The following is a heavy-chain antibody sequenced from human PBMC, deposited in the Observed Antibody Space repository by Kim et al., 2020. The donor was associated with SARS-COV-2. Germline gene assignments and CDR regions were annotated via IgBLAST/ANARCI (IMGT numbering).Heavy chain of an antibody. CDR2: INPNSGGT. V-gene: IGHV1-2*06. Sequence: ASVKVSCKASGYTFTGYYMHWVRQAPGQGLEWMGRINPNSGGTNYAQKFQGRVTMTRDTSISTAYMELSRLRSDDTAVYYCARDLRIVVVVAANPGDYWGQGTLVTVSS. CDR3: ARDLRIVVVVAANPGDY. D-gene: IGHD2-15*01. CDR1: GYTFTGYY. J-gene: IGHJ4*02.